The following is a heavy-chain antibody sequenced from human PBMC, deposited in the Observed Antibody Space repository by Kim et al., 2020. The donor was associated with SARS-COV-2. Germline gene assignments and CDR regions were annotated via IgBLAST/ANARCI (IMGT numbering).Heavy chain of an antibody. D-gene: IGHD6-19*01. J-gene: IGHJ4*02. V-gene: IGHV3-74*01. Sequence: DADSVKDRLTISRDNAKNTLYLKMNSLRAEDTAVYYCARRQYSSGYYYFDYWGQGTLVIVSS. CDR3: ARRQYSSGYYYFDY.